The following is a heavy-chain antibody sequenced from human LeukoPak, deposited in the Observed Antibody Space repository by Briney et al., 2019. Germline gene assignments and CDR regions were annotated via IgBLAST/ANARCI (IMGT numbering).Heavy chain of an antibody. Sequence: GGSLRLSCAASGFTFSSYWMHWVRQAPGKGLEWVSYISSSGSTIYYADSAKGRFTISRDNAKNSLYLQMNSLRAEDTAVYYCARVGGKYSGYDNYFDYWGQGTLVTVSS. V-gene: IGHV3-48*04. D-gene: IGHD5-12*01. CDR2: ISSSGSTI. CDR3: ARVGGKYSGYDNYFDY. J-gene: IGHJ4*02. CDR1: GFTFSSYW.